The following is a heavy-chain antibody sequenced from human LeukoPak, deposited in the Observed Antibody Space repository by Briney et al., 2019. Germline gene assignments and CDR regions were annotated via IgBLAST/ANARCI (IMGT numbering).Heavy chain of an antibody. V-gene: IGHV1-2*06. CDR1: GYTFTCYY. J-gene: IGHJ6*02. D-gene: IGHD2-2*01. CDR2: INPNSGGT. Sequence: ASVKVSCKASGYTFTCYYMHWVRQAPGQGLEWMGRINPNSGGTNYAQKFQGRVTMTRDTSISTAYMELSRLRSDDTAVYDCAREKVRQSGMDVWGQGTTVTVSS. CDR3: AREKVRQSGMDV.